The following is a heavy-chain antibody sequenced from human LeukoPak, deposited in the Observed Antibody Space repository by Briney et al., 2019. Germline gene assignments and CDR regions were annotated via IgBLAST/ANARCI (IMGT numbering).Heavy chain of an antibody. D-gene: IGHD4/OR15-4a*01. CDR1: GTSISNYY. CDR2: IYNSGST. Sequence: SETLSLTCTVSGTSISNYYWSWIRQPPGKGLEWIGYIYNSGSTNYNPSLKSRVTMSVDTSKNQFSLKLTSVTPADTAVYYCASGRDQLTYFQYWGRAPWPPSPQ. J-gene: IGHJ1*01. V-gene: IGHV4-59*01. CDR3: ASGRDQLTYFQY.